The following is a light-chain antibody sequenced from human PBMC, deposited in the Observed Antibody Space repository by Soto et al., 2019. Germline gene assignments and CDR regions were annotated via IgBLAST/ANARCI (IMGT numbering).Light chain of an antibody. J-gene: IGKJ3*01. CDR3: QQYGSSLFT. V-gene: IGKV3-20*01. CDR1: QSVSSSY. Sequence: EIVLTQSPGTLSLSPGERATLSCRASQSVSSSYLAWYQQKHGQAPRLLIYGASSRATGIPDRFSGSGSGQDFTLTISRLEPEDFAVYSCQQYGSSLFTFGPGTKVDIK. CDR2: GAS.